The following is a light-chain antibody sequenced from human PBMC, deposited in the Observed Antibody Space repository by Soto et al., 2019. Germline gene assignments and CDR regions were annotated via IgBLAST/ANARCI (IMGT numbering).Light chain of an antibody. Sequence: QSALTQPASVSGSPGQSITISCTGTSSDVGGYNYVSWYQQHPGKAPKLMIYEVSNRPSGVSNRFSGSKSGNTASLTISGLQAEDEADYYCCSYTTTSTFVFGGGTKVTVL. J-gene: IGLJ2*01. V-gene: IGLV2-14*01. CDR1: SSDVGGYNY. CDR3: CSYTTTSTFV. CDR2: EVS.